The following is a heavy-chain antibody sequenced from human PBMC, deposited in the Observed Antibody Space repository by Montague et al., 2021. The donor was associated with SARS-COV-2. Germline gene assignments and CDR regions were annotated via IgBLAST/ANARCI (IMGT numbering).Heavy chain of an antibody. V-gene: IGHV4-39*01. J-gene: IGHJ4*02. D-gene: IGHD5-12*01. Sequence: SETLSLICTVSGGSISSSSYYWGWIRQPPGKGLEWIGSIYYSGSTYYNPSLKSRVTISVDTSKNQFSLKLSSVTAADTAVYYCAIHERQWLRLYPYYFDYWGQGTLVTVSS. CDR2: IYYSGST. CDR1: GGSISSSSYY. CDR3: AIHERQWLRLYPYYFDY.